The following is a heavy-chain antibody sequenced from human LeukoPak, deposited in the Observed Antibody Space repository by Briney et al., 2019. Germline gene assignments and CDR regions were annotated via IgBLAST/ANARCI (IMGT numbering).Heavy chain of an antibody. D-gene: IGHD1-1*01. V-gene: IGHV3-74*01. CDR2: INSDGSIV. CDR3: SRGRNWDDGDY. J-gene: IGHJ4*02. CDR1: GFTFNTYW. Sequence: GGSLRLSCAASGFTFNTYWMYWVCQAPGKGLVWVSHINSDGSIVNYGDSVKGRFTISRDNAKNTLYLQMNSLRADDTALYFCSRGRNWDDGDYWGQGTLVTVSS.